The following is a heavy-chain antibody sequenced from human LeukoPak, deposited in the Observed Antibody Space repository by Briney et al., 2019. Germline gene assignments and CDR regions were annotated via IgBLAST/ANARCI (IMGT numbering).Heavy chain of an antibody. Sequence: SETLSLTCAVYGESFSCYYWSWIRQPPGKGLEWFGEINHSGSTNYNPSLKSRVTISVDTSKNQFSLKLSSVTAADTAVYYCATSGGTLGPTNYFAYWGQGTLVTVSS. CDR1: GESFSCYY. J-gene: IGHJ4*02. D-gene: IGHD3-16*01. CDR2: INHSGST. CDR3: ATSGGTLGPTNYFAY. V-gene: IGHV4-34*01.